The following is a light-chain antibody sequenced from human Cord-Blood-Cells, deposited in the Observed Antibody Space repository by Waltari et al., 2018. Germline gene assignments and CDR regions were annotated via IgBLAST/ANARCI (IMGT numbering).Light chain of an antibody. V-gene: IGLV2-8*01. CDR3: SSYAGSNNLV. J-gene: IGLJ3*02. CDR2: EVS. Sequence: QSALTQPPSASGSPGQSVTLSCTGTSSAVGGYNYVPWYHQHPGKAPKLMIYEVSKRPSGVPDRFSGSKSGNTASLTVSGLQAEDEADYYCSSYAGSNNLVFGGGTKLTVL. CDR1: SSAVGGYNY.